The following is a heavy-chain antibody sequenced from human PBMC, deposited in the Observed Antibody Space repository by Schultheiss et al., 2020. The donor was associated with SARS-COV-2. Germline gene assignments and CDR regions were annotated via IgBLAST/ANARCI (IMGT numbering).Heavy chain of an antibody. V-gene: IGHV3-23*01. D-gene: IGHD7-27*01. CDR3: AKRSLGPFEYY. CDR2: ISGSGGST. J-gene: IGHJ4*02. CDR1: GFTFSDYY. Sequence: GGSLRLSCAASGFTFSDYYMSWIRQAPGKGLEWVSAISGSGGSTYYADSVKGRFTISRDNSKNTLYLQMNSLRAEDTAVYYCAKRSLGPFEYYWGQGTLVTVSS.